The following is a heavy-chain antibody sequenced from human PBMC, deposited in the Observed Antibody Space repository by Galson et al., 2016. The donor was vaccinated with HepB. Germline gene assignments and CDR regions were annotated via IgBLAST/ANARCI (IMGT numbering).Heavy chain of an antibody. V-gene: IGHV3-7*01. J-gene: IGHJ3*02. D-gene: IGHD6-25*01. Sequence: SLRLPCAASGFTFSPYWLGWVRQSPGTALEWVAIITQDGSARYYVDSAKGRFIISRDNARTSRSLQMNSLRVDDTSRYYCVSGYTSGIWGPGTMVIVSA. CDR1: GFTFSPYW. CDR3: VSGYTSGI. CDR2: ITQDGSAR.